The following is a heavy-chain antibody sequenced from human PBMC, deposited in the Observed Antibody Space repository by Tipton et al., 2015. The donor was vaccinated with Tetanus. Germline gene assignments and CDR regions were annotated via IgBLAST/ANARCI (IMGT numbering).Heavy chain of an antibody. CDR3: ARAQARGARGWNYFDF. CDR2: IYSSGST. J-gene: IGHJ4*02. Sequence: GLVKPSQTLSLTCTVSGVSISGGRYYWSWIRQRPGKGLEWIWDIYSSGSTYTDPSLNGRVTISVDTSKNQFSLRLHSVTAADTAVYYCARAQARGARGWNYFDFWGLGTLVTVSS. CDR1: GVSISGGRYY. V-gene: IGHV4-31*03. D-gene: IGHD1-26*01.